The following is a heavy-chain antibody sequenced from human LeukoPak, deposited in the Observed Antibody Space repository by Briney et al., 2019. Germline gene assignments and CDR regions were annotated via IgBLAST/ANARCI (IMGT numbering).Heavy chain of an antibody. CDR2: IYYSGGT. Sequence: KPSETLSLTCTVSGVSISSYYWTWIRQPPGKGLEWIGYIYYSGGTNYNPSTQSRVNISIGTSKTKFSLRLNSVTAADTAVYYCARSRSVQYLLGFEPWGQGTLLTVSS. CDR3: ARSRSVQYLLGFEP. CDR1: GVSISSYY. J-gene: IGHJ5*02. V-gene: IGHV4-59*08. D-gene: IGHD4-11*01.